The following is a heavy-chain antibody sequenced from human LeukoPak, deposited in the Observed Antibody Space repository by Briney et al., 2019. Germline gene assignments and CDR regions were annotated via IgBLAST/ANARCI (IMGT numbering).Heavy chain of an antibody. J-gene: IGHJ6*02. V-gene: IGHV1-69*04. Sequence: SVKVSCKASGATFSSYAISWVRQAPRHRLEWRGRIITILGIANYAQKFQGRVTITADNSASTAYMELSSLRSDDTAVYYCATTGTAALLPRKAPYYYYGMEVWGQGSTVSVFS. CDR2: IITILGIA. CDR1: GATFSSYA. D-gene: IGHD2-21*02. CDR3: ATTGTAALLPRKAPYYYYGMEV.